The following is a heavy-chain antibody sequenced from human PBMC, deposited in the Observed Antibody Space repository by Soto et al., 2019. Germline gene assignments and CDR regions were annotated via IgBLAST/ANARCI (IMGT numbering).Heavy chain of an antibody. CDR1: GFTFSSYD. CDR3: ARVTGRYEWFVGMDV. D-gene: IGHD3-3*01. Sequence: EVQLVESGGGLVQPGGSLRLSCAASGFTFSSYDMHWVRQATGKGLEWVSAIGTAGDTYYPGSVKGRFTISRENAKNSFYLQMNSLRAEDTAVYYCARVTGRYEWFVGMDVWGQGTTVTVSS. V-gene: IGHV3-13*01. J-gene: IGHJ6*02. CDR2: IGTAGDT.